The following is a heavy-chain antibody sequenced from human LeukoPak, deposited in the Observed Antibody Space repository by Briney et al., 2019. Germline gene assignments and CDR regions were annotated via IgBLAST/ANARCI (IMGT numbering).Heavy chain of an antibody. CDR2: MNPNSGNT. CDR3: ARGGRDYGY. CDR1: GGTFSSYS. J-gene: IGHJ4*02. V-gene: IGHV1-8*02. Sequence: GSSVKVSCKASGGTFSSYSISWVRQAPGQGLEWMGWMNPNSGNTGYAQKFQGRVTMTRNTSISTAYMDLSRLRSDDTAVYYCARGGRDYGYWGQGTLVTVSS. D-gene: IGHD4/OR15-4a*01.